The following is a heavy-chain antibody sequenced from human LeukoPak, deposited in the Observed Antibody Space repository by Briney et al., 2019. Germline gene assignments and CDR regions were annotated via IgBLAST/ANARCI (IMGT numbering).Heavy chain of an antibody. Sequence: GGSLRLSCEASGLTFNKYWMTWVRQAPGKGLEWVANIKQDGSEKNYVDSVKGRFTISRDNAKNSLSLRMNSLSAEDTAVYYCARALWFGETFPAYWGQGTLVTVSS. V-gene: IGHV3-7*01. D-gene: IGHD3-10*01. CDR3: ARALWFGETFPAY. CDR1: GLTFNKYW. CDR2: IKQDGSEK. J-gene: IGHJ4*02.